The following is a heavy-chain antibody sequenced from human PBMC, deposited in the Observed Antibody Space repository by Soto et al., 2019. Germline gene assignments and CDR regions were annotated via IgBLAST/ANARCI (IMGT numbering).Heavy chain of an antibody. D-gene: IGHD1-1*01. CDR1: GYTFTSYD. J-gene: IGHJ4*02. Sequence: GASVKVSCKASGYTFTSYDIYWVRQATGQGLEWMGWMNPNTGNSAYAQKFQGRVTVTRDTSINTVHMELNSLRSEDTAVYYCARRAETNGWNGFGADKYYFDFWGQGTLVTVSS. CDR3: ARRAETNGWNGFGADKYYFDF. CDR2: MNPNTGNS. V-gene: IGHV1-8*01.